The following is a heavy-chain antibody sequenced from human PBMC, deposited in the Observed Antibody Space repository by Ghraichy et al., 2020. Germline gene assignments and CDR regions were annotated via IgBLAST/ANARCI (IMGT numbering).Heavy chain of an antibody. D-gene: IGHD1-26*01. CDR1: GFTFGDYA. V-gene: IGHV3-49*04. CDR2: IRSKAYGGTT. CDR3: TRAHSGSYYSYYYYYYGMDV. Sequence: SCTASGFTFGDYAMSWVRQAPGKGLEWVGFIRSKAYGGTTEYAASVKGRFTISRDDSKSIAYLQMNSLKTEDTAVYYCTRAHSGSYYSYYYYYYGMDVWGQGTTVTVSS. J-gene: IGHJ6*02.